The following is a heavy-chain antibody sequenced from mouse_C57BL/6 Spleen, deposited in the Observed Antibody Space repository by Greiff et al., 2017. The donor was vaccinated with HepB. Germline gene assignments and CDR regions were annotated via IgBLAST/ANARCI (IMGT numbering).Heavy chain of an antibody. J-gene: IGHJ1*03. CDR1: GFTFSSYA. CDR2: ISSGGDYI. CDR3: TRDSPDYYGSSYWYCDV. D-gene: IGHD1-1*01. Sequence: EVQVVESGEGLVKPGGSLKLSCAASGFTFSSYAMSWVRQTPEKRLEWVAYISSGGDYIYYADTVKGRFTISRDNARNTLYLQMSSLKSEDTAMYYCTRDSPDYYGSSYWYCDVWGTGTTVTVSS. V-gene: IGHV5-9-1*02.